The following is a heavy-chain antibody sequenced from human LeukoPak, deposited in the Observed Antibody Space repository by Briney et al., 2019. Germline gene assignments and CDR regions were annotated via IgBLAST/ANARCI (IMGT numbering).Heavy chain of an antibody. D-gene: IGHD4-23*01. CDR3: AKANDYGGNSIDAFDI. CDR2: ISGSGGIT. CDR1: GFTFSSYA. V-gene: IGHV3-23*01. Sequence: GGSLRLSCAASGFTFSSYAMSWVRQAPGKGLEWVSGISGSGGITYYADSVKGRFTISRDISKNTLYLQMNSLRAEDTALYYCAKANDYGGNSIDAFDIWGQGTMVTVSS. J-gene: IGHJ3*02.